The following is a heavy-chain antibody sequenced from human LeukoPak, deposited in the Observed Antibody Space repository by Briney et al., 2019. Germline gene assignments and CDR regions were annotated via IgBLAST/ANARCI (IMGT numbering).Heavy chain of an antibody. CDR1: GGSISSYY. Sequence: SETLSLTCTVSGGSISSYYWSWIRQPPGKGLEWIGYIYYSGSTNYNPSLKSRVTISVDTSKNQFSLKLSSVTAADTAVYYCARASGATFYYYYYMDVWDKGTTVTVSS. V-gene: IGHV4-59*12. CDR2: IYYSGST. D-gene: IGHD1-26*01. J-gene: IGHJ6*03. CDR3: ARASGATFYYYYYMDV.